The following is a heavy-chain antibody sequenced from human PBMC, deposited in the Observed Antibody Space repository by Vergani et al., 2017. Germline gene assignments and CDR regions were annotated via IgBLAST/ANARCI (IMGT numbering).Heavy chain of an antibody. D-gene: IGHD3-22*01. V-gene: IGHV4-38-2*02. CDR2: IYHSGST. CDR3: ARSYYYDSSGPLPFDY. J-gene: IGHJ4*02. CDR1: GYSISSGYY. Sequence: QMQLQESGPGLVKASETLSLTCTVSGYSISSGYYWGWIRQPPGKGLEWIGSIYHSGSTYYNPSLKSRVTISVDTSKNQFSLKLSSVTAADTAVYYCARSYYYDSSGPLPFDYWGQGTLVTVSS.